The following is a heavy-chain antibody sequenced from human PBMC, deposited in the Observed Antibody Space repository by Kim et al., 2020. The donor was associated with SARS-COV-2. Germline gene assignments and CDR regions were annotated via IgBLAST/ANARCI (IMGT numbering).Heavy chain of an antibody. CDR3: ARALRTINAFDF. V-gene: IGHV1-8*01. Sequence: GYAQKFQGRVTMTRNTSISTAYMELSSLRSDDTAVYYCARALRTINAFDFWGQGTLVTFSS. J-gene: IGHJ4*02.